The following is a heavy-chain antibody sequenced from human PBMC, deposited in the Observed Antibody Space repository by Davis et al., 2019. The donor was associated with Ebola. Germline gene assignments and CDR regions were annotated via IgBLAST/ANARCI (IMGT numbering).Heavy chain of an antibody. CDR3: GRDGVRGYCNGGSCYHLF. CDR2: INPSGGST. V-gene: IGHV1-46*01. Sequence: ASVKVSCKASGYTFTSYYMNWVRQAPGQGLEWMGIINPSGGSTSYAQKFQGRVTITADKSTSTAYMELSSLRSEDTAVYYCGRDGVRGYCNGGSCYHLFWGQGTMVTVSS. J-gene: IGHJ3*01. CDR1: GYTFTSYY. D-gene: IGHD2-15*01.